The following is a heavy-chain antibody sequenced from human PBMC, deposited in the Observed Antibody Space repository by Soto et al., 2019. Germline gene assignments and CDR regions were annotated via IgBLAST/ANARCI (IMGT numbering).Heavy chain of an antibody. D-gene: IGHD3-10*01. CDR3: ARDGRITMVRGVLY. CDR2: MNPNSGNT. V-gene: IGHV1-8*01. J-gene: IGHJ4*02. CDR1: GYTFTSYD. Sequence: GASVKVSCKASGYTFTSYDINWVRQATGQGLEWMGWMNPNSGNTGYAQKFQGRVTMTRNTSISTAYMELRSLRSDDTAVYYCARDGRITMVRGVLYWGQGTLVTVSS.